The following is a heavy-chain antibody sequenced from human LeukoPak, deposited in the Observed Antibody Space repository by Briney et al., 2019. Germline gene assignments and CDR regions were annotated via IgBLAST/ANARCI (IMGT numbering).Heavy chain of an antibody. CDR1: GDSVSSSSAA. Sequence: SQTLSHTCAISGDSVSSSSAAWNWIRQSPSRGLEWLGRTYYRSKWYNDYEESVKSRVTINPDTSKNQFSLQLNSVTPEDTAVYYCARAPDYYGSGSYYNHFDYWGQGTLVTVSS. CDR2: TYYRSKWYN. CDR3: ARAPDYYGSGSYYNHFDY. V-gene: IGHV6-1*01. J-gene: IGHJ4*02. D-gene: IGHD3-10*01.